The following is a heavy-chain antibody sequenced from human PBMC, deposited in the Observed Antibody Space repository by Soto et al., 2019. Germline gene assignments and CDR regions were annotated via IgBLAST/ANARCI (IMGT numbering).Heavy chain of an antibody. V-gene: IGHV5-51*01. J-gene: IGHJ6*02. Sequence: PGESLKISCKGSGYSFTSYWIGWVRQMPGKGLEWMGIIYPGDSDTRYSPSFQGQATISADKSISTAYLQWSSLKASDTAMYYCARAAAGLYYYYGMDVWGQGTTVTVSS. CDR1: GYSFTSYW. D-gene: IGHD6-13*01. CDR2: IYPGDSDT. CDR3: ARAAAGLYYYYGMDV.